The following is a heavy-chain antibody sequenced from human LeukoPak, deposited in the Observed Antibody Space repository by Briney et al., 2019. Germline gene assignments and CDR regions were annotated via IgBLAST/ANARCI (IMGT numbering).Heavy chain of an antibody. V-gene: IGHV4-59*01. CDR2: IYYSGST. Sequence: SETLSLTCTVSGGSISSYYWSWIRQPPGKGLEWIGYIYYSGSTNYNPSLKSRVTISVDTSKNQFSLKLSSVTAADTAVYYCASGYSYGYFDYWGQGTLVTVSS. CDR3: ASGYSYGYFDY. CDR1: GGSISSYY. D-gene: IGHD5-18*01. J-gene: IGHJ4*02.